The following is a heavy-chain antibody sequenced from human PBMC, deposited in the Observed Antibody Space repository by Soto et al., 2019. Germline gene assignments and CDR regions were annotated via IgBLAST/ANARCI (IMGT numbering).Heavy chain of an antibody. D-gene: IGHD4-17*01. CDR1: GGSISSYY. V-gene: IGHV4-59*01. Sequence: ASETLSLTCTVSGGSISSYYWSWIRQPPGKGLEWIGYIYYSGSTNYNPSLKSRVTISVDTSKNQLSLKLSSVTAADTAVYYCARYGDYVPFDYWGQGTLVTVSS. CDR3: ARYGDYVPFDY. J-gene: IGHJ4*02. CDR2: IYYSGST.